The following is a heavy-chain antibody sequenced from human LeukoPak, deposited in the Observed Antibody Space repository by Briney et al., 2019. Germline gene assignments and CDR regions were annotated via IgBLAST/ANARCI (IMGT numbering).Heavy chain of an antibody. CDR2: TWYDGSKK. CDR3: ARDVFADSSGGSFDF. CDR1: GFSFDTHG. Sequence: GRSLRLSCAASGFSFDTHGMHWVRQAPGKGLEWVAVTWYDGSKKYYADSVKGRFTISRGNSKKSLFLQMNSLRAEDTAPYYCARDVFADSSGGSFDFWGQGTLVTVSS. D-gene: IGHD3-16*01. V-gene: IGHV3-33*01. J-gene: IGHJ4*02.